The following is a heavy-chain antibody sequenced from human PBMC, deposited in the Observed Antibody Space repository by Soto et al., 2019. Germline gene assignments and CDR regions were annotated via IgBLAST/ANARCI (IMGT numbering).Heavy chain of an antibody. D-gene: IGHD3-3*01. V-gene: IGHV2-26*01. CDR2: IFSNDEK. CDR3: ARTIFGVVIEYYFDY. J-gene: IGHJ4*02. CDR1: GFSLSNARLG. Sequence: QVTLKESGPVLVKPTETLTLTCTVSGFSLSNARLGVSWIRQPPGKALEWLAHIFSNDEKSYSTSLKSRLTISKDTSKSQVVLTMTNMDPVDTATYYCARTIFGVVIEYYFDYWGQGTLVTVSS.